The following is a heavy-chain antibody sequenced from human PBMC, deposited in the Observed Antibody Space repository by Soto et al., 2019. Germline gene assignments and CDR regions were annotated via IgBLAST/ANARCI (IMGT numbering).Heavy chain of an antibody. D-gene: IGHD3-10*01. CDR2: IKQDGSEI. CDR1: GFMFSSYW. V-gene: IGHV3-7*01. Sequence: VHLVESGGGLVEPGGSLRLSCEASGFMFSSYWMSWVRQAPGEGLEWVANIKQDGSEIHYLESVEGRFTIFRDNARRSLYLQMNSLRPEDTAVYFCASYSGSYFPVGHDRWGQGTLVVVSP. CDR3: ASYSGSYFPVGHDR. J-gene: IGHJ5*02.